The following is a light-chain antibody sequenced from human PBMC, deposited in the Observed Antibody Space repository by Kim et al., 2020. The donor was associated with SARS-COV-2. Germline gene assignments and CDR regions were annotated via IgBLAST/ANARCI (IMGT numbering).Light chain of an antibody. J-gene: IGLJ3*02. CDR2: DNS. V-gene: IGLV3-21*02. CDR3: QVWDTSTDYVV. CDR1: DIGTRS. Sequence: APGQTAKITCGGNDIGTRSVHWYQQQPGQAPVLVVYDNSARPSGTPGRFSGSNSGNTATLTISRVEAGDEADYYCQVWDTSTDYVVFGGGTQLTV.